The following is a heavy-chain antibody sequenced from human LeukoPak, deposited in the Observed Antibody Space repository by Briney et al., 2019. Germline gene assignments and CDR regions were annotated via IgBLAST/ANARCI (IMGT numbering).Heavy chain of an antibody. CDR3: ARLYIWRSRGYYFDD. J-gene: IGHJ4*02. CDR1: GGSISSSNCY. CDR2: IYYSGST. D-gene: IGHD1-1*01. V-gene: IGHV4-39*01. Sequence: SETLSLTCTVSGGSISSSNCYWGWIRQPPGKGLEWIGSIYYSGSTYHGPSIKRRLTISVDTSKNQFSRELSSVTAADTALYYCARLYIWRSRGYYFDDWGQGTLVTVSS.